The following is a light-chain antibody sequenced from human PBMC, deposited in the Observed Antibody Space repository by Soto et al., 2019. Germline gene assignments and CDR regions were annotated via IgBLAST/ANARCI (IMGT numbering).Light chain of an antibody. CDR3: QQYHSYSYT. Sequence: DIQMTQSPSTLSASVGDMVTFTCGSSQSISSWLAWYQQKPGKAPNLLIYKASRLESGVPSRFSGSGSGTEFTLTISSLQPDDFATYYCQQYHSYSYTFGQGTKVDIK. J-gene: IGKJ2*01. CDR2: KAS. CDR1: QSISSW. V-gene: IGKV1-5*03.